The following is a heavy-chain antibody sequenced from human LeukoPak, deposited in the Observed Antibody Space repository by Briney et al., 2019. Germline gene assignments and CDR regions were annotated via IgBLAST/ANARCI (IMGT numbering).Heavy chain of an antibody. V-gene: IGHV4-39*01. Sequence: SETLSLTSTVSGGSISSSSYYWGWIRQPPGKGLEWIGSIYYSGSTYYNPSLKSRVTISVDTSKNQFSLKLSSVTAADTAVYYCARHGGLVRGFSDAFDIWGQGTMVTVSS. J-gene: IGHJ3*02. CDR2: IYYSGST. CDR1: GGSISSSSYY. D-gene: IGHD3-10*01. CDR3: ARHGGLVRGFSDAFDI.